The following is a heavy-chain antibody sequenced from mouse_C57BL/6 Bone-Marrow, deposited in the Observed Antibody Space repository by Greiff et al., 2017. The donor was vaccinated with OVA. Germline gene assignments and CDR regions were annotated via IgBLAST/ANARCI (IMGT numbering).Heavy chain of an antibody. CDR2: INPSSGYT. CDR3: ANLYYAMDY. Sequence: QVQLKEPGAELAKPGASVKLSCKASGYTFTSYWMHWVKQRPGQGLEWIGYINPSSGYTKYNQKFKDKATLTADKSSSTAYMQLSSLTYEDSAVYYCANLYYAMDYWGQGTSVTVSS. CDR1: GYTFTSYW. V-gene: IGHV1-7*01. J-gene: IGHJ4*01.